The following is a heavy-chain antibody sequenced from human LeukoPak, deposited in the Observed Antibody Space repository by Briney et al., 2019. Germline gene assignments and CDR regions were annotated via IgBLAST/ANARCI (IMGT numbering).Heavy chain of an antibody. CDR1: SGSFSTEY. Sequence: SETLSLTCTVSSGSFSTEYWSWIRQPPGKGLEWVGYIYYSGSTNYNPSLKSRVTMSVDRSKKQISLNLRTVTAADTAVYYCARAHESSGEGAFDIWGQGTLVTVSS. CDR2: IYYSGST. D-gene: IGHD3-22*01. V-gene: IGHV4-59*13. CDR3: ARAHESSGEGAFDI. J-gene: IGHJ3*02.